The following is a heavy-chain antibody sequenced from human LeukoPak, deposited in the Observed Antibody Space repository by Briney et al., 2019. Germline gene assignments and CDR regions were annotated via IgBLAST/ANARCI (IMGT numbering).Heavy chain of an antibody. J-gene: IGHJ5*02. CDR1: GYTFTGYY. Sequence: ASVKVSCKASGYTFTGYYMHWVRQAPGQGLEWMGWINPNSGGTNYAQKFQGWVTMTRDTSISTAYMELSRLRSDDTAVYYCARGSSGWYEFWFDPWSQGTLVTVSS. CDR3: ARGSSGWYEFWFDP. V-gene: IGHV1-2*04. CDR2: INPNSGGT. D-gene: IGHD6-19*01.